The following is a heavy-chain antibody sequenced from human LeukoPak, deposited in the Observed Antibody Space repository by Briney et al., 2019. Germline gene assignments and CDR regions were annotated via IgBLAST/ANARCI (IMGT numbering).Heavy chain of an antibody. CDR3: ARGTQSDIVGYSVSPSAFDI. J-gene: IGHJ3*02. CDR2: INAGNGNT. CDR1: GYTFTSYA. V-gene: IGHV1-3*01. Sequence: EASVKVSCKASGYTFTSYAMHWVRQAPGQRLEWMGWINAGNGNTKYSQKFQGRVTITRDTSASTAYMELSSLRSEDTAVYYCARGTQSDIVGYSVSPSAFDIWGQGTMVTVSS. D-gene: IGHD1-26*01.